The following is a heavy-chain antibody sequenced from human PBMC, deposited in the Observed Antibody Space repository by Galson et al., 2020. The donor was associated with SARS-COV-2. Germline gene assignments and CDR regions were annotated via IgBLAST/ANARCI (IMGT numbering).Heavy chain of an antibody. D-gene: IGHD5-12*01. CDR1: GFSFSNYG. Sequence: GGSLRLSCAASGFSFSNYGMHWVRQAPGKGLEWVAFIRFDGSNKYYLDSVKGRFTVSRDNSKNTVYLQMNTLRGEDTAVYYCAGRRRDGYDNDAFDIWGQGTMVTVS. V-gene: IGHV3-30*02. J-gene: IGHJ3*02. CDR3: AGRRRDGYDNDAFDI. CDR2: IRFDGSNK.